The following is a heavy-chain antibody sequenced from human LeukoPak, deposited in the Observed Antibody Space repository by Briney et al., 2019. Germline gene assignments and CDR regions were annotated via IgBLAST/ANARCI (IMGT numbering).Heavy chain of an antibody. V-gene: IGHV4-30-4*01. CDR2: IYYSGST. J-gene: IGHJ3*02. D-gene: IGHD2-15*01. CDR3: ARGLVVVAATGYAFDI. CDR1: GGSISSGDYY. Sequence: SETLSLTCTVSGGSISSGDYYWSWIRQPPGKGLEWIGYIYYSGSTYYNPSLKSRVTISVDTSKNQFSLKLSSVTAADTAVYYCARGLVVVAATGYAFDIWGQGTMVTVSS.